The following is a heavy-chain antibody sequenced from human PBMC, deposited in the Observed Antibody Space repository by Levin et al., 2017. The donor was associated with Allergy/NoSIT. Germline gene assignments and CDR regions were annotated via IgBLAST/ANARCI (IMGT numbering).Heavy chain of an antibody. CDR3: ARDLIGTYYYGSGSYSHRKTHWFDP. CDR1: GGTFSSYA. Sequence: GGSLRLSCKASGGTFSSYAISWVRQAPGQGLEWMGGIIPIFGTANYAQKFQGRVTITADESTSTAYMELSSLRSEDTAVYYCARDLIGTYYYGSGSYSHRKTHWFDPWGQGTLVTVSS. D-gene: IGHD3-10*01. V-gene: IGHV1-69*01. CDR2: IIPIFGTA. J-gene: IGHJ5*02.